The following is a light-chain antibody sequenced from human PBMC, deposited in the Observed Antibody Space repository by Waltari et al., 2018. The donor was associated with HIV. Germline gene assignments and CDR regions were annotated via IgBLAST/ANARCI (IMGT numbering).Light chain of an antibody. V-gene: IGKV3-11*01. J-gene: IGKJ4*01. Sequence: EIVFTQSPATLSVSPGDRATLSCRASQSIGTSLAWYQQKPGQAPSLIIYDASRGAIGIPARFSGSGSGTDFTLTISNVEPEDFAVYYCQQRSNWPPLTFGGGTKVEIK. CDR3: QQRSNWPPLT. CDR2: DAS. CDR1: QSIGTS.